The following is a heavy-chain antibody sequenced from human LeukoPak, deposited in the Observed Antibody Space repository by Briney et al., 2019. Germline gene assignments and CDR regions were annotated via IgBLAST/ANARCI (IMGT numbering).Heavy chain of an antibody. CDR3: ARAAPYYYDSSGYSAFDS. V-gene: IGHV3-66*01. D-gene: IGHD3-22*01. J-gene: IGHJ3*02. CDR1: GFTVSSYY. CDR2: IYSGGST. Sequence: GGSLRLSCAASGFTVSSYYMYWVRQAPGKGLEWVSFIYSGGSTYYADSVKGRFTISRDNSKNTLYLQMNSLRAEDTAVYYCARAAPYYYDSSGYSAFDSWGQGTMVTVSA.